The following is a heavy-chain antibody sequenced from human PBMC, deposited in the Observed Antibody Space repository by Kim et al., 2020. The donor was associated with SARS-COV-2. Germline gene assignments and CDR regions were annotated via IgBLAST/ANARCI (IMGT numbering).Heavy chain of an antibody. CDR3: ARASSMGWFGESPDY. V-gene: IGHV4-61*02. Sequence: SETLSLTCTVSGGSISSGSYYWSWIRQPAGKGLEWIGRIYTSGSTNYNPSLKSRVTISVDTSKNQFSLKLSSLTAADPAVYYCARASSMGWFGESPDYWGQGTLVTVSS. J-gene: IGHJ4*02. CDR1: GGSISSGSYY. CDR2: IYTSGST. D-gene: IGHD3-10*01.